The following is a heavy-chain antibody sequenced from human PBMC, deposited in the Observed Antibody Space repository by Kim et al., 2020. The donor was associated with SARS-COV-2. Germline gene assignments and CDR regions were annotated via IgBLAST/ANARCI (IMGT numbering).Heavy chain of an antibody. J-gene: IGHJ4*02. CDR2: ISASGDGA. D-gene: IGHD2-2*02. Sequence: GGSLRLSCAASGFTFSNYAMSWVRQVPGKGLEWVSAISASGDGAYYADSVKGRFTISRDNSKNTLYLQMNSLRAEDTAIYYCAKQATTRCYSPGVFWGQGTLVTVSS. CDR3: AKQATTRCYSPGVF. CDR1: GFTFSNYA. V-gene: IGHV3-23*01.